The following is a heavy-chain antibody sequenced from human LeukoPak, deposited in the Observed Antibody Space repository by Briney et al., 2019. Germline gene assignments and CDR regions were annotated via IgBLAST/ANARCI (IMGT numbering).Heavy chain of an antibody. CDR2: INHSAST. V-gene: IGHV4-34*01. J-gene: IGHJ4*02. CDR1: GGSFSSYY. D-gene: IGHD1-26*01. CDR3: ASRRVMTRSSKY. Sequence: SETLSLTCAVYGGSFSSYYWSWIRQPPGEGLEWIGEINHSASTNYNSSLKSRVTISVDKSENHFSLKLRSVTAADTAVYYCASRRVMTRSSKYWGQGTLVTVSS.